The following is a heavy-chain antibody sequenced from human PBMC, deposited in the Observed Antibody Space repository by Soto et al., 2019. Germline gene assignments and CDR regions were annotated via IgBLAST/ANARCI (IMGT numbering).Heavy chain of an antibody. J-gene: IGHJ3*02. D-gene: IGHD6-13*01. CDR1: GFTFSSYS. Sequence: EVQLVESGGGLVKPGGSLRLSCAASGFTFSSYSMNWVRQAPGKGLEWVSSISSSSSYIYYADSVKGRFTISRDNAKNSLYMQMNSLRAEDTAVYYCARDRIAAAGGAFDIRGQGTMVNVSS. CDR3: ARDRIAAAGGAFDI. V-gene: IGHV3-21*01. CDR2: ISSSSSYI.